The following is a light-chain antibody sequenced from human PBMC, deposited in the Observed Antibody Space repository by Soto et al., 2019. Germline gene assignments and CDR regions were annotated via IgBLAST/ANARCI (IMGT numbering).Light chain of an antibody. J-gene: IGKJ4*01. CDR3: QQADSFPLT. Sequence: DIQLTQSPASVSASVGDRVTITCRASQDIASWLAWYQQKPGKAPNLLIYSASSLQGGVPSRFSGDGSETEFTLTISSLQPEDFATYYCQQADSFPLTFGGGTKVEL. CDR2: SAS. CDR1: QDIASW. V-gene: IGKV1-12*01.